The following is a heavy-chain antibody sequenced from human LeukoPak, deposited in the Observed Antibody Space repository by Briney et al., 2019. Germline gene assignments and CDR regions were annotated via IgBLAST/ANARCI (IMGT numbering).Heavy chain of an antibody. V-gene: IGHV3-11*06. CDR1: GFTFSDYY. D-gene: IGHD5-18*01. J-gene: IGHJ3*02. Sequence: NPGGSLRLSCAASGFTFSDYYMSWIRQAPGKGLERVSYISTTSSYTDYADSVRGRFTISRDNSKNTLYLQMSSLRAEDTAVYYCVRYSYGFDAFDIWGQGTMVTVSS. CDR2: ISTTSSYT. CDR3: VRYSYGFDAFDI.